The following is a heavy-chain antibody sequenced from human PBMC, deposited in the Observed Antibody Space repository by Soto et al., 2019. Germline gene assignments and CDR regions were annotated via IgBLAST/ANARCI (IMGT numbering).Heavy chain of an antibody. D-gene: IGHD2-15*01. Sequence: PGGSLRLSCAASGFTFSSYGMHWVRQAPGKGLEWVAVISYDGSNKYYADSVKGRFTISRDNSKNTLYLQMNSLRAEDTAVYYCAKDIPPGISKVADTVFYYYGMDVWGQGTKVTVSS. J-gene: IGHJ6*02. V-gene: IGHV3-30*18. CDR1: GFTFSSYG. CDR2: ISYDGSNK. CDR3: AKDIPPGISKVADTVFYYYGMDV.